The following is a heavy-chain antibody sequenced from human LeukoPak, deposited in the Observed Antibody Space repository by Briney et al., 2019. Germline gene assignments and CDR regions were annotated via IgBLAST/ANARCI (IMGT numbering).Heavy chain of an antibody. J-gene: IGHJ4*02. V-gene: IGHV1-18*01. Sequence: ASVKVSCKASGYTFSSYGISWLRQAPGRGLEWMGWISAYKGKTNYAQKLQDRVTMTTDTSTSTAYMELRSLRPDDTAVYYCARADYESSRDYFDYWGQGTLVTVSS. CDR3: ARADYESSRDYFDY. D-gene: IGHD3-22*01. CDR2: ISAYKGKT. CDR1: GYTFSSYG.